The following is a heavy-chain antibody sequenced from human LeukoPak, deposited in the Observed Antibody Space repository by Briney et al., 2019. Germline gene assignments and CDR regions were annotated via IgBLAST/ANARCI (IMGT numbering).Heavy chain of an antibody. D-gene: IGHD1-7*01. J-gene: IGHJ4*02. CDR1: GGSFNDYF. V-gene: IGHV4-34*01. Sequence: PAETLSLTCAVYGGSFNDYFRSWIRQPPGKGLEWIGEINHSGSTKYTASLKSRVAISVDTSKNQFSLKLNSVTAADTAVYFCARGHLRTGTREFDYWGQGTLVTASS. CDR2: INHSGST. CDR3: ARGHLRTGTREFDY.